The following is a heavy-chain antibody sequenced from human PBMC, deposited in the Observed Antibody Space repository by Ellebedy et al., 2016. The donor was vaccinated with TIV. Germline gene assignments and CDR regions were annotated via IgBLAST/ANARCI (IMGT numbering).Heavy chain of an antibody. D-gene: IGHD6-19*01. CDR2: ISGSGDST. CDR1: GFIFSNYA. Sequence: GESLKISCAASGFIFSNYAMSWVRQAPGKGLEWVSAISGSGDSTHYAGSVEGRFTISRDNSKNTLYLQMNSLRAEDTAVYYCAKDRGTGYSSGWYLAARSYWGQGTLVTVSS. J-gene: IGHJ4*02. CDR3: AKDRGTGYSSGWYLAARSY. V-gene: IGHV3-23*01.